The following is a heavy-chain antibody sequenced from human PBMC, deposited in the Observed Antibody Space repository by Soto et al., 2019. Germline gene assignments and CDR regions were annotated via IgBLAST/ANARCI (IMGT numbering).Heavy chain of an antibody. J-gene: IGHJ4*02. V-gene: IGHV4-59*01. CDR1: GGSISSYY. CDR3: ASYRGALYFES. CDR2: IYYSGDT. Sequence: PSETLSLTCTVSGGSISSYYWSWIRQPPGKGLEWIGYIYYSGDTNYNPSLKSRVTISVDTSKSQFSLKLTSVTVADTAVYYCASYRGALYFESWGPGILVTVS. D-gene: IGHD3-16*01.